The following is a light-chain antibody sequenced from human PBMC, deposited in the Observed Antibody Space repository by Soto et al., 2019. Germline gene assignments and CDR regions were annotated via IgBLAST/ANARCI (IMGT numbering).Light chain of an antibody. V-gene: IGLV1-40*01. CDR2: GNT. Sequence: QSVLTQPPSVSGAPGQRVTISCTGSSSNIGAGYDVHWYQQLPGAAPKLLIFGNTNRPSGVPDRFSGSRSGTSASLAISGLHAEXEADYYCQSYDSTLRGRLFGGGTKLTVL. J-gene: IGLJ3*02. CDR1: SSNIGAGYD. CDR3: QSYDSTLRGRL.